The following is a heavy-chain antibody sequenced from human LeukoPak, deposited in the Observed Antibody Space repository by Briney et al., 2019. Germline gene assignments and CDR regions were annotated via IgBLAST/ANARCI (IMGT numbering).Heavy chain of an antibody. CDR2: ISGSGGST. CDR1: GFTFSSYA. CDR3: AKGRRYMVPQGLDY. V-gene: IGHV3-23*01. Sequence: GGSLRLSCAASGFTFSSYAMSWVRQAPGKGLEWVSAISGSGGSTYYADSVKGRFTISRDNSKNTLYLQMSSLRAEDTAVYYCAKGRRYMVPQGLDYWGQGTLVTVSS. D-gene: IGHD5-18*01. J-gene: IGHJ4*02.